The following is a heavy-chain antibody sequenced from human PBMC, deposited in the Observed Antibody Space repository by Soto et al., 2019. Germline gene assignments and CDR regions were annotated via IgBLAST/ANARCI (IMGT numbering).Heavy chain of an antibody. V-gene: IGHV3-53*01. CDR3: ARARITYYYDSSGPYFDY. CDR1: GFTVSSNY. J-gene: IGHJ4*02. D-gene: IGHD3-22*01. Sequence: GGSLRLSCAASGFTVSSNYMSWVRQAPGKGLEWVSVIYSGGSTYYADSVKGRFTISRDNSKNTLYLQMNSLRAEDTAVYYCARARITYYYDSSGPYFDYWGQGTLVTVSS. CDR2: IYSGGST.